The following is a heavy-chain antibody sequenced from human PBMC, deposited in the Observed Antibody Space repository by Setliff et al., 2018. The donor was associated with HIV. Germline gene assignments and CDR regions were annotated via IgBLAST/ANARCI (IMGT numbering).Heavy chain of an antibody. J-gene: IGHJ3*02. Sequence: PSETLSLTCAVSGGSISSSNWWSWVRQPPGKGLEWIGEIYHGWSTNYNPSLKSRVTISVDKSKNQFSLKLASVTAADTAVYYCARGPGGTVPKPLDAFDIWGQGTMVTVSS. CDR3: ARGPGGTVPKPLDAFDI. CDR2: IYHGWST. CDR1: GGSISSSNW. D-gene: IGHD1-1*01. V-gene: IGHV4-4*02.